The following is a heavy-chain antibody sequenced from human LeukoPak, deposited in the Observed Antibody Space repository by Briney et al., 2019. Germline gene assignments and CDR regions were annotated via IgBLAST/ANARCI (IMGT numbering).Heavy chain of an antibody. CDR2: INAGNGNT. J-gene: IGHJ4*02. CDR3: ARVPTTVTTGCGY. CDR1: GYTFTSYA. Sequence: ASVKVSCKASGYTFTSYAMHWVRQAPGQRLEWMGWINAGNGNTKYSQKFQGRVTITRDTSASTAYMELSSLRSEDTAVYYCARVPTTVTTGCGYWGQGTLVTVSS. D-gene: IGHD4-17*01. V-gene: IGHV1-3*01.